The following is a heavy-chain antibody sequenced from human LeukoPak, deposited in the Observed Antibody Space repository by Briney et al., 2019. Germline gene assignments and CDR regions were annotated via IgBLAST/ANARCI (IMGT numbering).Heavy chain of an antibody. CDR2: ISAYNGNT. J-gene: IGHJ4*02. V-gene: IGHV1-18*01. CDR3: AGDTRIVVVPAAIWPWDY. CDR1: GYTFTSYG. D-gene: IGHD2-2*02. Sequence: ASVKVSCKASGYTFTSYGISWVRQAPGQGLEWMGWISAYNGNTNYAQKLQGRVTMTTDTSTSTAYMELRSLRSDDTAVYYCAGDTRIVVVPAAIWPWDYWGQGTLVTVSS.